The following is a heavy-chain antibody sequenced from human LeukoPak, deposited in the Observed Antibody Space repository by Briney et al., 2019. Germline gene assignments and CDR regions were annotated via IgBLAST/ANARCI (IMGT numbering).Heavy chain of an antibody. CDR2: IGPYNGNT. CDR1: GYTFTSHG. CDR3: ARDDYIFDAFDI. V-gene: IGHV1-18*01. J-gene: IGHJ3*02. D-gene: IGHD3-9*01. Sequence: ASVKVSCKAPGYTFTSHGISWVRQAPGQGLEWMGWIGPYNGNTNYAPKFQGRVTMATDTSTSTAYMELRSLKSDDTAVYYCARDDYIFDAFDIWGQGTMVSVSS.